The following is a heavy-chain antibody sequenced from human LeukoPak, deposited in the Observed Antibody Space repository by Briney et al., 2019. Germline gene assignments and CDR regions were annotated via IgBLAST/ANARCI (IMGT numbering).Heavy chain of an antibody. CDR3: ARDGGYSNPYYYYYYYMDV. CDR2: IYHSGST. J-gene: IGHJ6*03. Sequence: PSGTLSLTCAVSGGSISSSNWWSWVRQPPEKGLEWIGEIYHSGSTNYNPSLKSRVTISVEKSKNQLSLKLSSVTAADTAMYYCARDGGYSNPYYYYYYYMDVWGKGTTVTVSS. D-gene: IGHD4-11*01. CDR1: GGSISSSNW. V-gene: IGHV4-4*02.